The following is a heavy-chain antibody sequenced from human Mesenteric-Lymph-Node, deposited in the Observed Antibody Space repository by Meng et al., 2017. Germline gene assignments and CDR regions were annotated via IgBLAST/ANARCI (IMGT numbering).Heavy chain of an antibody. Sequence: VQLVGAGGGLVQPGGSLRLACVVSGFTFSSYWMHWVRQAPGKGLVWVSRVNNDGTNAVYADSVRGRFTISRDNAENTLYLQMNSLRAEDTAVYFCARGLRGPDYWGQGTLVTVSS. J-gene: IGHJ4*02. CDR2: VNNDGTNA. CDR1: GFTFSSYW. CDR3: ARGLRGPDY. V-gene: IGHV3-74*01. D-gene: IGHD2-21*01.